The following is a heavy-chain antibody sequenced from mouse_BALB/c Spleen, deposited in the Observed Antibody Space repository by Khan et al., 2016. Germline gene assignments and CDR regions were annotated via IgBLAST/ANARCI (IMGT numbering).Heavy chain of an antibody. Sequence: QVQLQQSGAELARPGASVKMSCKASGYTFTIYTMHWVKQRPGQGLEWIGYINPSSGYTTYNQKFKDKATLTADKSSSTAYIKLSSRTSEECAVYYCARSRSMGVNCFFDYCGQGSTLTVS. CDR2: INPSSGYT. J-gene: IGHJ2*01. D-gene: IGHD2-10*02. CDR3: ARSRSMGVNCFFDY. V-gene: IGHV1-4*01. CDR1: GYTFTIYT.